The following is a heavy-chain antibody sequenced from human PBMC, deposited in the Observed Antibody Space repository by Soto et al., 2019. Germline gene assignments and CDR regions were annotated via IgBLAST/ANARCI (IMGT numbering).Heavy chain of an antibody. CDR3: ASRFSHTIFGVGAQEY. Sequence: SETLSLTCTVSGGSVSSGSYYWSWIRQPPGKGLEWIGYIYYSGSTNYNPSLKSRVTISVDTSKNQFSLKLSSVAAADTAVYYCASRFSHTIFGVGAQEYWGQGTLVTVSS. CDR1: GGSVSSGSYY. CDR2: IYYSGST. D-gene: IGHD3-3*01. J-gene: IGHJ4*02. V-gene: IGHV4-61*01.